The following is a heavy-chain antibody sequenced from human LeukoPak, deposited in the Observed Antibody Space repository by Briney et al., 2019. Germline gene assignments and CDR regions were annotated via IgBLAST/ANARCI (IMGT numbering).Heavy chain of an antibody. D-gene: IGHD4-17*01. Sequence: KSGGSLRLSCAASGFRITNAWMNWVRQAPGRGLEWVGRIKSKSDGGTTDYAAPVKGRFIISRDDSKNTLYLQMNSLKIEDTAVYYCTTDRDDYGIPFWGQGTLVTVSS. CDR2: IKSKSDGGTT. V-gene: IGHV3-15*07. CDR3: TTDRDDYGIPF. CDR1: GFRITNAW. J-gene: IGHJ4*02.